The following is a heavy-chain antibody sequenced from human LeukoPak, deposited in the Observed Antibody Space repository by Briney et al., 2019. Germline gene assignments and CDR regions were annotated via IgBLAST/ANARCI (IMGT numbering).Heavy chain of an antibody. D-gene: IGHD5-12*01. CDR1: GFTFSSYA. V-gene: IGHV3-30-3*01. J-gene: IGHJ5*02. CDR3: AIITPGGYDP. CDR2: ISYDGSNK. Sequence: GGSLRLSCAASGFTFSSYAMHWIRQAPGQGLEWVAVISYDGSNKYYADSVKGRFTISRDNSKNTLYLQMNSLRAEDTAVYYCAIITPGGYDPWGQGTLVTVSS.